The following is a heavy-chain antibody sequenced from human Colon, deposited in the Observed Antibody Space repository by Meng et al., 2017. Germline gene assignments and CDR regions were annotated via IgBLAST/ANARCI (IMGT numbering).Heavy chain of an antibody. V-gene: IGHV1-2*06. J-gene: IGHJ4*02. CDR1: GYRFTGYY. D-gene: IGHD2-21*01. Sequence: QVQLVQSGAEGKKPGASVTVSCKASGYRFTGYYLHWVRQAPGRGLEWMGRIKHDSGATIYAQKFKGRVTMTRDTAINTSYMEMSGLRADDTAIYYCARVWSSSVIDFWGQGTLVTVSS. CDR2: IKHDSGAT. CDR3: ARVWSSSVIDF.